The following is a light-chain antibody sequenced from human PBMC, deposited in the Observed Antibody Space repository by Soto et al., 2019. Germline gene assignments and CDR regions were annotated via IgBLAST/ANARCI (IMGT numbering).Light chain of an antibody. CDR1: QSVSSSY. CDR2: GAS. J-gene: IGKJ1*01. V-gene: IGKV3-20*01. Sequence: EIVLTQSPSTLSMSPGERATLSCRASQSVSSSYLAWYQQKPGQAPRLLIYGASSRATGIPDRFSGSGSGTDFTLTISRLEPEDFAVYYCQQYGSSKTWTFGQGTKVEIK. CDR3: QQYGSSKTWT.